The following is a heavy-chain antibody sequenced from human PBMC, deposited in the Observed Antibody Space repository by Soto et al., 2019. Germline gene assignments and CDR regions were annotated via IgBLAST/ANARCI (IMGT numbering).Heavy chain of an antibody. Sequence: NPSETLSLTCTVSGGSIRVQSYYWTWIRQTPGKGLEWVGSSYYSGTSYFNPALKGRVTISVDTSTNQFSLRLTSVTAADTAVYYCTRRYNWNDYYFEPWGQGTLVTVSS. J-gene: IGHJ5*02. CDR1: GGSIRVQSYY. CDR2: SYYSGTS. CDR3: TRRYNWNDYYFEP. D-gene: IGHD1-20*01. V-gene: IGHV4-39*01.